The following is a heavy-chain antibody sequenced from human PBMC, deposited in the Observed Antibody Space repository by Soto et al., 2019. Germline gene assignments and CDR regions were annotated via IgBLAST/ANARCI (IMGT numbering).Heavy chain of an antibody. V-gene: IGHV3-23*01. J-gene: IGHJ6*02. CDR3: ATAPKGNYYYGVDV. CDR2: ISGSGGTT. CDR1: GFTYTSYA. D-gene: IGHD6-13*01. Sequence: GGSLRLSCAASGFTYTSYAMSWVRQAPGKGLEWVSSISGSGGTTYYADSVKGRFTISRDNPKNTLFLQMNSLSGEDTALYYCATAPKGNYYYGVDVWGQGTTVTVSS.